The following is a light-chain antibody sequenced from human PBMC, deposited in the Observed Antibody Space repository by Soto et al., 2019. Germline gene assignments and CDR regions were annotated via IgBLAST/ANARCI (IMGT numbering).Light chain of an antibody. CDR3: QXXNNWLWT. Sequence: EIVMTQSPATLSVSPGXRXTXXXXASQXISXXLAWYQQKPGQAPRVLIDGASTRATGIPARFSGSGSGTEFTLTISSLQSEXXAVXYXQXXNNWLWTFGQGTKVEIK. J-gene: IGKJ1*01. V-gene: IGKV3-15*01. CDR2: GAS. CDR1: QXISXX.